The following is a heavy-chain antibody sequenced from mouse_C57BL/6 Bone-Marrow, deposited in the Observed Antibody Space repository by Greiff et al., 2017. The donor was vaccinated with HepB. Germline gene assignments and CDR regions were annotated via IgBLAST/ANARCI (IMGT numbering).Heavy chain of an antibody. Sequence: EVHLVESGGGLVQPGGSLKLSCAASGIDFSSYWMSWVRRAPGKGLEWIGEINPDSSTINYAPSLKDKFIISRDNAKNTLYLQMSKVRSEDTALYYCARPWLRLAMDYWGQGTSVTVSS. CDR2: INPDSSTI. CDR3: ARPWLRLAMDY. J-gene: IGHJ4*01. D-gene: IGHD2-2*01. V-gene: IGHV4-1*01. CDR1: GIDFSSYW.